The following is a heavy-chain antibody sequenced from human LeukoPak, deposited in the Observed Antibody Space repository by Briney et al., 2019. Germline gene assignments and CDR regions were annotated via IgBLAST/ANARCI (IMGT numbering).Heavy chain of an antibody. D-gene: IGHD2-2*01. CDR2: ISGDAGSS. V-gene: IGHV3-43*02. J-gene: IGHJ5*01. Sequence: GGSLRLSCVASGFTFDDYAMYWVRQPPGKGLEWVSVISGDAGSSTYADSAKGRFTISRDNGKNSLYLQVNSLRTEDTALYYCGKDGRCSRTNCYGWIDSWGQGTLVTVSS. CDR1: GFTFDDYA. CDR3: GKDGRCSRTNCYGWIDS.